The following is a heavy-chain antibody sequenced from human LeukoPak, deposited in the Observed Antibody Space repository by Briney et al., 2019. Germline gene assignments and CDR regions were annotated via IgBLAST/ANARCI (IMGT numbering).Heavy chain of an antibody. CDR2: ISSSSSYT. J-gene: IGHJ5*02. V-gene: IGHV3-11*06. CDR1: GFTFSDYY. CDR3: ARGASGYYDSSGRLFDP. Sequence: GGSLRLSCAASGFTFSDYYMSWIRQAPGEGLEWVSYISSSSSYTNYADSVKGRFTISRDNVKNSLYLQMNSLRAEDTAVYYRARGASGYYDSSGRLFDPWGQGALVTVSS. D-gene: IGHD3-22*01.